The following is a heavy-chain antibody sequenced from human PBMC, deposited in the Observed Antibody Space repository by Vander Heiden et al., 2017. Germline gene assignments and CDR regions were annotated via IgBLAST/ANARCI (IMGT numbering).Heavy chain of an antibody. CDR1: GYSISHYW. Sequence: EVQLVQSGGEVKKPGESLKLSCKGSGYSISHYWIGWGRQVPGKGLEWMGIIYPGDSNPIYGPSFQGQVTISVDKSINTAYLQWSSLKASDTAIYYCGRPFAGSSDNFHYWGQGTLVTVSS. V-gene: IGHV5-51*01. CDR2: IYPGDSNP. J-gene: IGHJ4*02. CDR3: GRPFAGSSDNFHY. D-gene: IGHD1-1*01.